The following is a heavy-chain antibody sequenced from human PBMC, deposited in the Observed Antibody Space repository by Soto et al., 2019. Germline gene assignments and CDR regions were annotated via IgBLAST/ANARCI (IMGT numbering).Heavy chain of an antibody. CDR3: ASGRLVSRYYGLDV. CDR2: IFTSGNT. Sequence: SETLSLTCTVSGGSMNDYYWSWIRQPAGKGLEWIGRIFTSGNTNYNPSLRSRLTMSVDASTNQVSLRLTSVTAADTAVYYCASGRLVSRYYGLDVWGQGTTVTVSS. V-gene: IGHV4-4*07. CDR1: GGSMNDYY. J-gene: IGHJ6*02. D-gene: IGHD6-6*01.